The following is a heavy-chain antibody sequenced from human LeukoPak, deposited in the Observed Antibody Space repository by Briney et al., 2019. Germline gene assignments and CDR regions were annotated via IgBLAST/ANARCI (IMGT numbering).Heavy chain of an antibody. Sequence: PSETLSLTCAVYGGSFSGYYWSWIRQPPGKGLEWIGEINHSGSTNYNPSLKSRVTISVDTSKNQFSLKLSSVTAADTAVYYCARGIVVVPAAYFDYWGRGTLVTVSS. V-gene: IGHV4-34*01. CDR1: GGSFSGYY. CDR3: ARGIVVVPAAYFDY. J-gene: IGHJ4*02. CDR2: INHSGST. D-gene: IGHD2-2*01.